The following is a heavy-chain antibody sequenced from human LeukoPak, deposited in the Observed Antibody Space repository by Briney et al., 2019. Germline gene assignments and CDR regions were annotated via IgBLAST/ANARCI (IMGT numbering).Heavy chain of an antibody. CDR3: ARGVGNDDILTGYYGGREYYFDY. Sequence: SETLSLTCAVYGGSFSGYYWSWIRQPPGKGLERIGEINHSGSTNYNPSLKSRVTISVDTSKNQFSLKLSSVTAADTAVYYCARGVGNDDILTGYYGGREYYFDYWGQGTLVTVSS. V-gene: IGHV4-34*01. CDR1: GGSFSGYY. J-gene: IGHJ4*02. CDR2: INHSGST. D-gene: IGHD3-9*01.